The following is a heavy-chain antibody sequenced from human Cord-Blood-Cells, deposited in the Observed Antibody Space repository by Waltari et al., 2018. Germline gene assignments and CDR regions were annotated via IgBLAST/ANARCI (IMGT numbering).Heavy chain of an antibody. D-gene: IGHD6-13*01. CDR2: ISSSSSYI. V-gene: IGHV3-21*01. CDR1: GFTFSSYT. CDR3: ARSASSSWFDY. J-gene: IGHJ4*02. Sequence: EVQLVESGGGLVKPGGSLRPSCAASGFTFSSYTMNLVRQAPGKGLEGVSSISSSSSYIYYADSVKGRLTISRDNAKNSLYLQMNSLRAEDTAVYYCARSASSSWFDYWGQGTLVTVSS.